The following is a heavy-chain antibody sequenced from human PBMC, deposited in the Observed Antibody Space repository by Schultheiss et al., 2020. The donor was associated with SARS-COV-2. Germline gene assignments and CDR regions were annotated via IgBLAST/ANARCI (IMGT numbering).Heavy chain of an antibody. J-gene: IGHJ3*02. V-gene: IGHV4-59*12. Sequence: SETLSLTCAVYGGSFSGYYWSWIRQPPGKGLEWIGYIYYSGSTNYNPSLKSRVTMSIDTSKNQFSLKLSSVTAADTAVYYCARDYYDSGYAFDIWGQGTMVTVSS. CDR1: GGSFSGYY. D-gene: IGHD3-22*01. CDR3: ARDYYDSGYAFDI. CDR2: IYYSGST.